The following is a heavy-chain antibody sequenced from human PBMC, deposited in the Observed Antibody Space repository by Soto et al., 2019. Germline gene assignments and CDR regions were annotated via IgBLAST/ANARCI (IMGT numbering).Heavy chain of an antibody. CDR2: TYSGGNT. D-gene: IGHD5-12*01. J-gene: IGHJ3*02. Sequence: PGGSLRLSCAASGFTVSSNYMNWVRQAPGKGLEWVSVTYSGGNTYYADFVKGRFTISRDNSKNTLYPQMNSLRAEDTAVYYCASLGYSGYDFAFDIWGQGTMVTVSS. CDR1: GFTVSSNY. CDR3: ASLGYSGYDFAFDI. V-gene: IGHV3-53*01.